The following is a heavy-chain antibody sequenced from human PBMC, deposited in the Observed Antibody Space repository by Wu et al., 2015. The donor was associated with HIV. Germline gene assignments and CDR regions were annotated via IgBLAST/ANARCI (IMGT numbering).Heavy chain of an antibody. D-gene: IGHD3-10*01. CDR2: IIPIFGTV. J-gene: IGHJ3*02. CDR1: GGSFSTYP. Sequence: QVQLVQSGAEVKKPVSSVKVSCKASGGSFSTYPINWVRQAPGQGLEWMGGIIPIFGTVNYAQNFQGRVTITADESTNTAYVELSSLRSEDTAMYYCARERKTMIRGVFNDAFDIWGQGTMVTVSS. V-gene: IGHV1-69*12. CDR3: ARERKTMIRGVFNDAFDI.